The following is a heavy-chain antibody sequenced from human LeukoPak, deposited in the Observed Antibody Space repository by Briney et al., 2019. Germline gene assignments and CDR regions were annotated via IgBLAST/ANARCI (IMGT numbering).Heavy chain of an antibody. CDR1: GASLSSHY. J-gene: IGHJ4*02. CDR2: IYSSGST. Sequence: PSETLSLTCTVSGASLSSHYCNWIRQSPAKELDWIGSIYSSGSTQYSPSVKSRVTISINTSKNQFSLRLTSVTAADTAVYYCASSTALQQVDFWGQGTQVTVSS. D-gene: IGHD4-17*01. CDR3: ASSTALQQVDF. V-gene: IGHV4-59*11.